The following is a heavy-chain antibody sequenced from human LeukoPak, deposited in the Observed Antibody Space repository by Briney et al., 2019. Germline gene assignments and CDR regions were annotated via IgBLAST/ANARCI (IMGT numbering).Heavy chain of an antibody. CDR1: GGTFSSYA. D-gene: IGHD6-13*01. CDR3: ARSSVVAAAGPYYFDY. CDR2: IIPIFGTA. Sequence: ASVKVSCKASGGTFSSYAISWVRQAPGQGLEWMGGIIPIFGTANYAQKFQGRVTITADKSTSTAYMELSSLRSEDTAVYYCARSSVVAAAGPYYFDYWGQGTLVTVSS. J-gene: IGHJ4*02. V-gene: IGHV1-69*06.